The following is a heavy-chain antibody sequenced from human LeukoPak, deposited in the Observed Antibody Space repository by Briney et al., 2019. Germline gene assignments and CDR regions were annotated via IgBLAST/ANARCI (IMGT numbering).Heavy chain of an antibody. CDR3: ARDNRQWLAH. CDR2: IYHSGST. Sequence: SETLSLTCTVSGGSISSSSYYWGWIRQPPGKGLEWIGEIYHSGSTNYNPSLKSRVTISVDKSKNQFSLKLSSVTAADTAVYYCARDNRQWLAHWGQGTLVTVSS. D-gene: IGHD6-19*01. V-gene: IGHV4-39*07. J-gene: IGHJ4*02. CDR1: GGSISSSSYY.